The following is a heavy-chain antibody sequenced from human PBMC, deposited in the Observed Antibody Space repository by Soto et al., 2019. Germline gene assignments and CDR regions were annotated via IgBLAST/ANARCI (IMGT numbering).Heavy chain of an antibody. D-gene: IGHD3-22*01. J-gene: IGHJ4*02. V-gene: IGHV1-3*01. CDR2: INAGNGNT. CDR1: GYTFTSYA. Sequence: QVQLVQSGAEVKKPGASVKVSCKASGYTFTSYAMHWVRQAPGQRLEWMGWINAGNGNTKYSQKFQGRVTITRDTSASTAYMELSSLRSEDTAVYYCARAARYYYDSSGCSNWGQGTLVTVSS. CDR3: ARAARYYYDSSGCSN.